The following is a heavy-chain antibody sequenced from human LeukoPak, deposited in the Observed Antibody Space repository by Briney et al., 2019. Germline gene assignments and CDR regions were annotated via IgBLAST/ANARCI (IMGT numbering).Heavy chain of an antibody. CDR2: IKQDGSEK. Sequence: TGGPLRLSCAAAGFTFSSYWMNWVRQAPGQGLEWVATIKQDGSEKYYVDSLKGRFTISRDSAKNSLYLQMNNLRAEDTAVYYCATSRTLDHWGQGTLVIVSS. CDR1: GFTFSSYW. V-gene: IGHV3-7*05. J-gene: IGHJ1*01. CDR3: ATSRTLDH. D-gene: IGHD3-9*01.